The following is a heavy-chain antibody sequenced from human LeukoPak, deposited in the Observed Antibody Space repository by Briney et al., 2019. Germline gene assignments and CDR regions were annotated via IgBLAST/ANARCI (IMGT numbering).Heavy chain of an antibody. CDR2: IYSGGST. CDR1: GFTVSSNY. CDR3: ARALGYYYDAFDI. Sequence: PGGSLRLSCAASGFTVSSNYMSWVRQAPGKGLEWVSVIYSGGSTYYADSVKGRFTISRDNSKNTLYLQMNSLRAEDTAVYYCARALGYYYDAFDIWGQGTMVTVSS. D-gene: IGHD3-22*01. J-gene: IGHJ3*02. V-gene: IGHV3-66*01.